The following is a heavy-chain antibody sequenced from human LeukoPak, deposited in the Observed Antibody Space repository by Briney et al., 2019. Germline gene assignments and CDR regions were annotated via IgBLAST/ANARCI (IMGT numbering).Heavy chain of an antibody. CDR2: IGTAGDT. D-gene: IGHD6-13*01. Sequence: GGSLRLSCAASGFTFSSYDMHWVRQATGKGLEWVSAIGTAGDTYYPGSVKGRFTISRENAKNSLYLQMNGLRAGDTAVYYCAGIAAAPSPYGMDVWGQGTTVTVSS. J-gene: IGHJ6*02. CDR3: AGIAAAPSPYGMDV. CDR1: GFTFSSYD. V-gene: IGHV3-13*01.